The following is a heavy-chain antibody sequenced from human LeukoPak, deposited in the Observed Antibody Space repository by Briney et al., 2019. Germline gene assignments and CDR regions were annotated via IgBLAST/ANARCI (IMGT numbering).Heavy chain of an antibody. J-gene: IGHJ3*02. CDR3: AKDLRSDFWRGAFDI. V-gene: IGHV3-30*18. D-gene: IGHD3-3*01. CDR1: GFTFNSYG. Sequence: PGRSLRLSCAASGFTFNSYGMHWVRQAPGKGLEWVAVISYDGSNKYYADSVKGRFTISRDNSKNTLYLQMNSLRAEDTAVYYCAKDLRSDFWRGAFDIWGQGTMVTVSS. CDR2: ISYDGSNK.